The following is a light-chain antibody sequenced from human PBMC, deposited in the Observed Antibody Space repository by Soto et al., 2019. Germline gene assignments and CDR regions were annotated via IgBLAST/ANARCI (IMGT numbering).Light chain of an antibody. CDR3: QQYNNWPQT. V-gene: IGKV3-15*01. CDR2: GAS. CDR1: QSVSSN. Sequence: EIVMTQSPATLSVSPGERATLSCRASQSVSSNLAWYHQKPGQAPRLLIYGASTRATGIPARFSGSGSGTELTLTISRLQSEDFAVYYCQQYNNWPQTFGQGTKVEIK. J-gene: IGKJ1*01.